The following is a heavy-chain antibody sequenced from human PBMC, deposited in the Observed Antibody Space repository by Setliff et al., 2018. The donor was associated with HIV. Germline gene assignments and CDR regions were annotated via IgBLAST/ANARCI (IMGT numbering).Heavy chain of an antibody. CDR3: ARGKWLVQNFYSYYMDV. D-gene: IGHD6-19*01. J-gene: IGHJ6*03. Sequence: SETLSLTCAVYGGSFSGYYWNWIRQPPGKGLEWVGEINLIGRTNYNPSLKSRVTISVDTSKNQFSLKLSSVTAADTAVYYCARGKWLVQNFYSYYMDVWGKGTTVTVSS. CDR1: GGSFSGYY. V-gene: IGHV4-34*01. CDR2: INLIGRT.